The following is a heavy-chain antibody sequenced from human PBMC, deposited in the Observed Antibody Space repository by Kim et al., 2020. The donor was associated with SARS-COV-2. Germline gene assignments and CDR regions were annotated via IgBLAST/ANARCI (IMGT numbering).Heavy chain of an antibody. D-gene: IGHD6-13*01. CDR3: ARLSYSSSWYNYYYGMDV. V-gene: IGHV4-61*07. Sequence: RRVTISVDTSKNQFSLKLSSVTAADTAVYYCARLSYSSSWYNYYYGMDVWGQGTTVTVSS. J-gene: IGHJ6*02.